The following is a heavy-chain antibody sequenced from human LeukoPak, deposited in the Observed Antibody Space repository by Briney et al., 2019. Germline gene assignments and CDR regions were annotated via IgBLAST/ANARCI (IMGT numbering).Heavy chain of an antibody. D-gene: IGHD3-10*01. CDR1: GGSFSGYY. V-gene: IGHV4-34*01. CDR2: INHSGST. J-gene: IGHJ4*02. Sequence: SETLSLTCAVYGGSFSGYYWSWIRQPPGKGLEWIGEINHSGSTNYNPSLKSRVTISVDTSKNQFSLKLSSVTAADTAVYYCATSRGYYGSGSYFNYWGQGTLVTVSS. CDR3: ATSRGYYGSGSYFNY.